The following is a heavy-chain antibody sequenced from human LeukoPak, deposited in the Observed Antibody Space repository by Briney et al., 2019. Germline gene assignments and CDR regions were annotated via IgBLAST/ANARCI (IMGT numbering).Heavy chain of an antibody. CDR3: ARDKVATLDYYYYGMDV. CDR2: ISSSSSYI. Sequence: AGGSLRLSCAASGFTFSSDSMNWVRQAPGKGLEWVSSISSSSSYIYYADSVKGRFTISRDNAKNSLHLQMNSLRAEDTAVYYCARDKVATLDYYYYGMDVWGQGTTVTVSS. CDR1: GFTFSSDS. V-gene: IGHV3-21*01. D-gene: IGHD5-12*01. J-gene: IGHJ6*02.